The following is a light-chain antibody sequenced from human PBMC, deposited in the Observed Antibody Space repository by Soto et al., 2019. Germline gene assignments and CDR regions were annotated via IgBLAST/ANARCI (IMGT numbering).Light chain of an antibody. J-gene: IGLJ3*02. V-gene: IGLV1-40*01. Sequence: QLVLTQPPSVSGAPGQRVTISCTGSSSNIGAGYDVHWYQQLPGTAPKLLIYGNTNRPSGVPDRFSGSKSGTSASLAISRLQAEDEADYFCQSYDSSLSGSVFGGGTKSPS. CDR3: QSYDSSLSGSV. CDR1: SSNIGAGYD. CDR2: GNT.